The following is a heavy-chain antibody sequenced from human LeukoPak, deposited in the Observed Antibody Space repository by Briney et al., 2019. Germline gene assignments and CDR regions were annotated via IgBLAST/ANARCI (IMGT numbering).Heavy chain of an antibody. Sequence: GGSLRLSCAASGFTFSSYSMNWVRQAPGKGLEWISYIGISSGNTKYADSVKGRFTISRDKAKNSLYLQMNSLRVEDTAVYYCARDYKYAFDNWGQGTLVTVSS. J-gene: IGHJ4*02. CDR1: GFTFSSYS. D-gene: IGHD5-24*01. V-gene: IGHV3-48*01. CDR3: ARDYKYAFDN. CDR2: IGISSGNT.